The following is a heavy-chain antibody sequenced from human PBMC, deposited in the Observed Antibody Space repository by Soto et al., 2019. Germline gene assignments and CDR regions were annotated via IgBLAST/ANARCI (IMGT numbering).Heavy chain of an antibody. D-gene: IGHD6-19*01. J-gene: IGHJ4*02. V-gene: IGHV3-30*18. CDR2: ISHDGTNA. CDR1: GFIFRSYG. CDR3: AKQGIEVAGTDYFHY. Sequence: QVQLVESGGGVVQPGKSLRLSCTAAGFIFRSYGVHWVRQAPGKGLEWVAVISHDGTNAYYADAVNGRFTISRDNAKNTVYLQMNRLRGEDTAVYYCAKQGIEVAGTDYFHYWGQGALVTVAS.